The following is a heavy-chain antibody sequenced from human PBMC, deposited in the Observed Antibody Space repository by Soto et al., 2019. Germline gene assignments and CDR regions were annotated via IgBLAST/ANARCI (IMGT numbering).Heavy chain of an antibody. CDR3: ARELPRVAVAGNGYFDY. CDR1: GGSISSYY. Sequence: SETLSLTCTVSGGSISSYYWSWIRQPPGKGLEWIGYIYYSGSTNYNPSLKSRVTISVDTSKNQFSLKLSSVTAADTAVYYCARELPRVAVAGNGYFDYWGQGTLVTVSS. CDR2: IYYSGST. D-gene: IGHD6-19*01. V-gene: IGHV4-59*01. J-gene: IGHJ4*02.